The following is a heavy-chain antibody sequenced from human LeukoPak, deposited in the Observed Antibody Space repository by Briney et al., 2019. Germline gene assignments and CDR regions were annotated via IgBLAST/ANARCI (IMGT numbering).Heavy chain of an antibody. CDR1: GVSISSSIYY. Sequence: SETLSLTCTVSGVSISSSIYYWGWIRQPPGKGLEWIAYIYYSGSTNYNPSLKSRVTISVDTSKNQFSLKLSSVTAADTAVYYCARVYYSNSYDYWYFDLWGRGTLVTVSS. D-gene: IGHD6-13*01. CDR3: ARVYYSNSYDYWYFDL. CDR2: IYYSGST. V-gene: IGHV4-61*05. J-gene: IGHJ2*01.